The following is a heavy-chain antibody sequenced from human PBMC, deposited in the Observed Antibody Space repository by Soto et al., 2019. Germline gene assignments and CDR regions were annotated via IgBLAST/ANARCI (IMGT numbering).Heavy chain of an antibody. CDR3: ARTGDYLGDY. J-gene: IGHJ4*02. D-gene: IGHD7-27*01. CDR1: GDSVSSKSAA. V-gene: IGHV6-1*01. CDR2: TYYRSKWSS. Sequence: SQTLSLTCAISGDSVSSKSAAWHWIRQSPSRGLEWLGRTYYRSKWSSNYAVSVKSRITINPDTSKNQFSLQLRSVTPDDAPMYYCARTGDYLGDYWGQGTLVTVSS.